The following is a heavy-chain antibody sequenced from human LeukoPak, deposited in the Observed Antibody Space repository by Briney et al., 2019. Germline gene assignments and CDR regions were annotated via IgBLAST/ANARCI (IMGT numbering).Heavy chain of an antibody. D-gene: IGHD5-24*01. CDR2: ISSSSSYI. J-gene: IGHJ4*02. CDR1: GFTFSSYS. CDR3: ARDHTVATIDY. V-gene: IGHV3-21*01. Sequence: GGSLRLSCAASGFTFSSYSMTWVRQAPGKGLEWVSSISSSSSYIYYADSVKGRFTISRDNAKNSLYLQMNSLRAEDTAVYYCARDHTVATIDYWGQGTLVTVSS.